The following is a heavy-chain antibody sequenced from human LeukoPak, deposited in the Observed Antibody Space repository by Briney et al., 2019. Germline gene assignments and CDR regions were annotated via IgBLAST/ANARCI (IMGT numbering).Heavy chain of an antibody. CDR2: INSDGSST. Sequence: GSLRLSCAASGFTFSSYWMHWVRQAPGKGLVWVSRINSDGSSTSYADSVKGRFTISRDNAKNTLYLQMNSLRAEDTAVYYCARGDSSGYYGYWGQGTLVTVSS. CDR3: ARGDSSGYYGY. V-gene: IGHV3-74*01. CDR1: GFTFSSYW. J-gene: IGHJ4*02. D-gene: IGHD3-22*01.